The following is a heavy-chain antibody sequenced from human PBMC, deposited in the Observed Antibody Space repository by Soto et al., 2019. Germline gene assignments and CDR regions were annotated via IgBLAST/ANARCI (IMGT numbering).Heavy chain of an antibody. CDR3: AKDLSMVRGVNRRHWYFDL. J-gene: IGHJ2*01. V-gene: IGHV3-23*01. CDR1: GFTFSSYA. CDR2: ISGSGGST. D-gene: IGHD3-10*01. Sequence: GGSLRLSCAASGFTFSSYAMSWVRQAPGKGLEWVSAISGSGGSTYYADSVKGRFTISRDNSKNTLYLQMNSLRAEDTAVYYCAKDLSMVRGVNRRHWYFDLWGRGTLATVSS.